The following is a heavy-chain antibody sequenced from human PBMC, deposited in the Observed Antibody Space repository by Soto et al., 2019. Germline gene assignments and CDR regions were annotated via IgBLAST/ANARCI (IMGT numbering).Heavy chain of an antibody. D-gene: IGHD2-2*01. CDR2: ISGSGGST. J-gene: IGHJ6*03. CDR3: AKSAIPPAAILGYYYMDV. V-gene: IGHV3-23*01. Sequence: EVQLLESGGGLVQPGGSLRLSCAASGFTFSSYAMSWVRQAPGKGLEWVSAISGSGGSTYYADSVKGRFTISRDNSKNTLYLQMSLMRAEDTAVYYCAKSAIPPAAILGYYYMDVWGKGTTVTVSS. CDR1: GFTFSSYA.